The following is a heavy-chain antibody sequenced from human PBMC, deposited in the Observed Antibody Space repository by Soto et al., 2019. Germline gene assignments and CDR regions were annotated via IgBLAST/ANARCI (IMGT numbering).Heavy chain of an antibody. Sequence: ASVKVSCKASGYTFTSYYLHWVRQAPGQGLEWMGIINPSVGSKIYAQKFQGRATMTRDTSASTVYMELSSLRSDDTAVYYCARDLDMQWSGGGWFDSWGQGALVTVSS. CDR3: ARDLDMQWSGGGWFDS. J-gene: IGHJ5*01. D-gene: IGHD2-2*03. CDR1: GYTFTSYY. V-gene: IGHV1-46*01. CDR2: INPSVGSK.